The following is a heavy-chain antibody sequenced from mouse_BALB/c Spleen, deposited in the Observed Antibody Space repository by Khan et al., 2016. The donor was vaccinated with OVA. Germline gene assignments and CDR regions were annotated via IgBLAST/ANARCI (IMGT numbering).Heavy chain of an antibody. CDR1: GFTFSSYG. CDR3: ATSYYYGYYFDY. CDR2: ISGDSSTI. V-gene: IGHV5-17*02. J-gene: IGHJ2*01. Sequence: EVELVESGGGLVQPGGSRKLSCAASGFTFSSYGMHWVRQAPEKGLEWVAYISGDSSTIYYTDTVKGRFTISRDNPKNTLSLQMNSLMSEDTAMYYCATSYYYGYYFDYWGPGTTLTVSS. D-gene: IGHD1-1*01.